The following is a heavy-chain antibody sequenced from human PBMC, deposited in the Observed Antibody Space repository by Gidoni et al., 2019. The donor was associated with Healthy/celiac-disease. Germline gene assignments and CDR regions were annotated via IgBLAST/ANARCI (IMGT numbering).Heavy chain of an antibody. V-gene: IGHV3-30*01. CDR1: GFPFSGSA. CDR3: ARERVPDVYGDSTEDY. Sequence: QVQLVESGGGVVQPGRSLRLSCAASGFPFSGSAMHWVRQAPGKGLEWVAVISYDGSNKYYADSVKGRFTISRDNSKNTLYLQMNSLRAEDTAVYYCARERVPDVYGDSTEDYWGQGTLVTVSS. J-gene: IGHJ4*02. D-gene: IGHD4-17*01. CDR2: ISYDGSNK.